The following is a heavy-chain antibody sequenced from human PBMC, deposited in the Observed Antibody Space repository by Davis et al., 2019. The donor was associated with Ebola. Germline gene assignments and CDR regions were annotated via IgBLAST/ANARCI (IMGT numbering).Heavy chain of an antibody. Sequence: PGGSLRLSCQGSGYSFTSNWISWVRQTPGKGLEWMGRIDPSDSQTDYSPSFQGHVTISVDKSISNAYVQWSSLEASDTAVYYCARAWADRYYYDSSGYPRWFDPWGQGTLVTVSS. J-gene: IGHJ5*02. CDR2: IDPSDSQT. CDR3: ARAWADRYYYDSSGYPRWFDP. D-gene: IGHD3-22*01. V-gene: IGHV5-10-1*01. CDR1: GYSFTSNW.